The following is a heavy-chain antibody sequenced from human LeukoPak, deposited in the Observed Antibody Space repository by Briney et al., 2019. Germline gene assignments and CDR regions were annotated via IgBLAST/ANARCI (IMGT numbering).Heavy chain of an antibody. V-gene: IGHV3-23*01. J-gene: IGHJ3*02. Sequence: GGSLRLSCAASGFTFSKYAMSWVRQAPGKGLEWVSSISGISINIYYRDSVKGRFTISRDNSKNTLYLQMNSLRAEDTAVYYCAKRNDDGRGGTGGAFDIWGQGTMVTVSS. CDR2: ISGISINI. CDR3: AKRNDDGRGGTGGAFDI. CDR1: GFTFSKYA. D-gene: IGHD1-1*01.